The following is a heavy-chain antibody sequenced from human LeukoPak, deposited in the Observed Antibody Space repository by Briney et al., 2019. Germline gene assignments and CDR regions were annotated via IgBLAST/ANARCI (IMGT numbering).Heavy chain of an antibody. D-gene: IGHD6-19*01. CDR1: GSTFSDYY. CDR3: ARVEIAVAPPDY. CDR2: ISSSGNTI. Sequence: GGSLRLSCAASGSTFSDYYMSWIRQAPGKGLEWVSYISSSGNTIYYADSVKGRFTISRDNAKNSLYLQMNSLRAEDTAVYYCARVEIAVAPPDYWGQGTLVTVSS. V-gene: IGHV3-11*01. J-gene: IGHJ4*02.